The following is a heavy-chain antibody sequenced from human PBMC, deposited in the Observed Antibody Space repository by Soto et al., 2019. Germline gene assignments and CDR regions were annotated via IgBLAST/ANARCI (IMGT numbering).Heavy chain of an antibody. J-gene: IGHJ4*02. CDR3: ARGLTVTGFGY. V-gene: IGHV1-46*03. CDR1: GYTFTSYY. D-gene: IGHD4-17*01. CDR2: INPSGGST. Sequence: QVQMVQSGAEVKKPGASVKVSCKTSGYTFTSYYMHWVRQAPGQGLEWMGIINPSGGSTSYAQKFMVRATMTRDKCTRTVYMDLSSLRAEDTAVDDCARGLTVTGFGYWGQGTLVTVSS.